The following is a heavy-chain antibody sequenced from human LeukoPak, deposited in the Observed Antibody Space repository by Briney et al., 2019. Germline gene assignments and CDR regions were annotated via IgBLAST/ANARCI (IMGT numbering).Heavy chain of an antibody. J-gene: IGHJ5*02. D-gene: IGHD4-17*01. Sequence: GGSLRLSCAASGFTFSLYSMNWVRQPPGKGLEWVSYISDSGNTIYYADSVKGRFTISRDNAKNSLYLQMNSLRAEDTAVYYCARRNGDYPNNNWFDPWGQGTLVTVSS. CDR1: GFTFSLYS. V-gene: IGHV3-48*01. CDR2: ISDSGNTI. CDR3: ARRNGDYPNNNWFDP.